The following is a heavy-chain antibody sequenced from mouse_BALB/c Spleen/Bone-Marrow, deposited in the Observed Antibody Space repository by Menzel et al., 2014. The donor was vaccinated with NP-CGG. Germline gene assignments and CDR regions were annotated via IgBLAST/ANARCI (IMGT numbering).Heavy chain of an antibody. D-gene: IGHD2-1*01. Sequence: VQLQQSGSVLVRPGASVKLSCKASGYTFTSSRMHWAKQRPGQGLEWIGEIHPNSGNTNYNEKFKGKATLTVDTSSSTAYVDLSSLTSEDSAVYYCAREKTYGNYLWYFDVWGAGTTVTVSS. J-gene: IGHJ1*01. CDR1: GYTFTSSR. CDR2: IHPNSGNT. CDR3: AREKTYGNYLWYFDV. V-gene: IGHV1S130*01.